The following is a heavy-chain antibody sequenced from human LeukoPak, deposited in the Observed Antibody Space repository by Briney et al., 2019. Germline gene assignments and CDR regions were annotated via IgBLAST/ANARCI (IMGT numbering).Heavy chain of an antibody. CDR3: ASNGDDYGDYPADAFDI. V-gene: IGHV4-31*03. CDR1: GGSISSRGYY. J-gene: IGHJ3*02. CDR2: IYYSGRT. D-gene: IGHD4-17*01. Sequence: SDTLSLTCTVSGGSISSRGYYWSWIRQHPGKGLEWIGHIYYSGRTYYNPSLKSRVTISVDTSNYQSSLKLSSVTAADTAVYYCASNGDDYGDYPADAFDIWGQGTMVTVSS.